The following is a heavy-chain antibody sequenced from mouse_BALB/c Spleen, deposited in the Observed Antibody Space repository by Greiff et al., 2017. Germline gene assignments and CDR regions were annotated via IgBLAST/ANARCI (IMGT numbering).Heavy chain of an antibody. D-gene: IGHD1-1*01. CDR1: GYTFTSYW. J-gene: IGHJ4*01. V-gene: IGHV1-7*01. Sequence: QVHVKQSGAELAKPGASVKMSCKASGYTFTSYWMHWVKQRPGQGLEWIGYINPSTGYTEYNQKFKDKATLTADKSSSTAYMQLSSLTSEDSAVYYCASPGSSLSDWGQGTSVTVSS. CDR3: ASPGSSLSD. CDR2: INPSTGYT.